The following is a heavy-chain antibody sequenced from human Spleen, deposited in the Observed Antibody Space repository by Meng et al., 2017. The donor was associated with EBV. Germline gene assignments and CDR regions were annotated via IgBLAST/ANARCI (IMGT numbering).Heavy chain of an antibody. CDR2: TNTNTGNP. D-gene: IGHD3-22*01. CDR1: GYTFTKYD. Sequence: QGELVQCGSELKKPGASVKVSCKASGYTFTKYDMNWVRQAPGQGLEWMGWTNTNTGNPTYAQGFTGRFVFSLDTSVSTAYLQISSLKAEDTAVYYCARQGRSDYYDSSGSDYWGQGTLVTVSS. CDR3: ARQGRSDYYDSSGSDY. V-gene: IGHV7-4-1*02. J-gene: IGHJ4*02.